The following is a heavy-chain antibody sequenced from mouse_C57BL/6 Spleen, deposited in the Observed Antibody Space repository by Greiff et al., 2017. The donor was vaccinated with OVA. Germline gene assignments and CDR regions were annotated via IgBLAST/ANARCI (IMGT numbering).Heavy chain of an antibody. Sequence: VQLQQSGADLAKPGASVKLSCKASGYTFTSYWMHWVKQRPGQGLEWIGYINPSSGYTKYNQKFKDKATLTAATSSSTAYMQLSSLTYEDSAVYYCARQADLFDYWGQGTTLTVSS. J-gene: IGHJ2*01. V-gene: IGHV1-7*01. CDR3: ARQADLFDY. CDR1: GYTFTSYW. D-gene: IGHD3-2*02. CDR2: INPSSGYT.